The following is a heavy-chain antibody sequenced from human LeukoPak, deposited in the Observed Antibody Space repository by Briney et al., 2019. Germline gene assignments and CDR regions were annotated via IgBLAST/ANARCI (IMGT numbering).Heavy chain of an antibody. Sequence: SETLSLTCTVSGGSISSTSYYWGWIRQPPGKGLEWIGEINHSGSTNYNPSLKSRVTISVDTSKNQFSLKLSSVTAADTAVYYCSVAFDYWGQGTLVTVSS. CDR1: GGSISSTSYY. D-gene: IGHD4-23*01. J-gene: IGHJ4*02. CDR3: SVAFDY. V-gene: IGHV4-39*07. CDR2: INHSGST.